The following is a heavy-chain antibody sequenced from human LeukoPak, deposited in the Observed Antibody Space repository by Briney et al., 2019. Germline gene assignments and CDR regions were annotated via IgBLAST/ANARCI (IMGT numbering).Heavy chain of an antibody. CDR2: IYHSEST. J-gene: IGHJ5*02. CDR3: AREALDGGEGGPIAAAGTHNWFDP. D-gene: IGHD6-13*01. Sequence: SQTLSLTCTVSGVSISSGGYYWSWIRQPPGKGLEWIGYIYHSESTYYNPSLKSRVTISVDRSKNQFSLKLSSVTAADTAVYYCAREALDGGEGGPIAAAGTHNWFDPWGQGTLVTVSS. CDR1: GVSISSGGYY. V-gene: IGHV4-30-2*01.